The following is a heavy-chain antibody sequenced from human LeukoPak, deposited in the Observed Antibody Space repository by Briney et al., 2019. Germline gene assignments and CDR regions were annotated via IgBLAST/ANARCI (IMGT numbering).Heavy chain of an antibody. J-gene: IGHJ4*02. CDR2: ISAYNGNT. CDR3: ARASIVVVPAAIDY. CDR1: GYTFTSYG. Sequence: ASVKVSCKASGYTFTSYGISWVRQAPGQGLEWMGWISAYNGNTNYAQKLQSRVTMTTDTSTSTAYMELRSLRSDDTAVYYCARASIVVVPAAIDYWGQGTLVTVSS. V-gene: IGHV1-18*01. D-gene: IGHD2-2*01.